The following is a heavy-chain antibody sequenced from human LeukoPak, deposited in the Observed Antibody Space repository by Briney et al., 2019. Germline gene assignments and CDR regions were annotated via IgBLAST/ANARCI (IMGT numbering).Heavy chain of an antibody. CDR3: ARAYYYDSSGYYPEVDAFDI. D-gene: IGHD3-22*01. CDR2: IYYSGST. CDR1: GGSISSSSYY. Sequence: PSETLSLTCTVSGGSISSSSYYWGWIRQPPGTGLEWIGSIYYSGSTYYNPSLKSRVTISVDTSKNQFSLKLSSVTAADTAVYYCARAYYYDSSGYYPEVDAFDIWGQGTMVTVSS. J-gene: IGHJ3*02. V-gene: IGHV4-39*07.